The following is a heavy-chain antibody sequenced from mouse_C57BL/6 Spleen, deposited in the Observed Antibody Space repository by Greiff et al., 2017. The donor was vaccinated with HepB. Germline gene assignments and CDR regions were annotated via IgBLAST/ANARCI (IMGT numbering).Heavy chain of an antibody. Sequence: DXQLQESGPGLVKPSQSLSLTCSVTGYSITSGYYWNWIRQFPGNKLEWMGYISYDGSNNYNPSLKNRISITRDTSKNQFFLKLNSVTTEDTATYYCARDYYGSSLDYWGQGTTLTVSS. J-gene: IGHJ2*01. CDR2: ISYDGSN. D-gene: IGHD1-1*01. V-gene: IGHV3-6*01. CDR1: GYSITSGYY. CDR3: ARDYYGSSLDY.